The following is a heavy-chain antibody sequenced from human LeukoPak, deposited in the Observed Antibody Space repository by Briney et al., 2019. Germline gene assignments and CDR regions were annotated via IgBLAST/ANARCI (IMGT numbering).Heavy chain of an antibody. Sequence: GASVKVSCKASGGTFSSYAISWVRQAPGQGPEWMGGIIPIFGTANYAQRFQGRVTITADKSTSTAYMELSSLRSEDTAVYYCARDENGYVWGSFRAWGQGTLVTVSS. D-gene: IGHD3-16*02. CDR2: IIPIFGTA. J-gene: IGHJ5*02. V-gene: IGHV1-69*06. CDR1: GGTFSSYA. CDR3: ARDENGYVWGSFRA.